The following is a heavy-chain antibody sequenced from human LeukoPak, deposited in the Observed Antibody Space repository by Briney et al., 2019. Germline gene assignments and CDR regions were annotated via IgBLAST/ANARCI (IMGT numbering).Heavy chain of an antibody. V-gene: IGHV5-51*01. CDR3: ASYGDDYGDYDPVDI. CDR2: IYPGDSDT. CDR1: GYSFTSYW. D-gene: IGHD4-17*01. Sequence: GESLKISCKGSGYSFTSYWIGWVRQMPGKGLEWMGIIYPGDSDTRYSPSFQGQVTISADKSISTAYLQWSSLKASDTAMYYCASYGDDYGDYDPVDIWGQGTMVTVSS. J-gene: IGHJ3*02.